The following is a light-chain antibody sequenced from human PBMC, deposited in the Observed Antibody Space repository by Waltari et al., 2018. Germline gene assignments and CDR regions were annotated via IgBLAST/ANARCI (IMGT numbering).Light chain of an antibody. CDR3: QQRSNWPLT. CDR2: DAS. Sequence: EIVLTQSPATLSLSPGESATLSCRASQSVSTYLAWYQQKPGQAPRLLIYDASNRATGIPARFSGSGSGTDFTLTISSLEPGDFAVYYCQQRSNWPLTFGEGPRWRSN. CDR1: QSVSTY. V-gene: IGKV3-11*01. J-gene: IGKJ4*01.